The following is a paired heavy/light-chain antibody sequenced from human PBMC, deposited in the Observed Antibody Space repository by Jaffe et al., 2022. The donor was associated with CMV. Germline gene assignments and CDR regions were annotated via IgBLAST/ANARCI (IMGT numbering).Heavy chain of an antibody. J-gene: IGHJ4*02. V-gene: IGHV3-23*01. Sequence: EVQLLESGGGLVQPGGSLRLSCAASGFTFSSYAMSWVRQAPGKGLEWVSAISGSGGSTYYADSVKGRFTISRDNSKNTLYLQMNSLRAEDTAVYYCAKDRAYYYGSGSYYPVDYWGQGTLVTVSS. CDR3: AKDRAYYYGSGSYYPVDY. CDR2: ISGSGGST. D-gene: IGHD3-10*01. CDR1: GFTFSSYA.
Light chain of an antibody. CDR2: GNS. J-gene: IGLJ3*02. CDR1: SSNIGAGYD. V-gene: IGLV1-40*01. CDR3: QSYDSSLSGWRV. Sequence: QSVLTQPPSVSGAPGQRVTISCTGSSSNIGAGYDVHWYQQLPGTAPKLLIYGNSNRPSGVPDRFSGSKSGTSASLAITGLQAEDEADYYCQSYDSSLSGWRVFGGGTKLTVL.